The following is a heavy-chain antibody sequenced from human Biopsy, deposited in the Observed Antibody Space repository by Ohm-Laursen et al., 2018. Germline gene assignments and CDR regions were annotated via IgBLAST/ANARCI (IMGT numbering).Heavy chain of an antibody. CDR3: ARGYAGLYEAFDF. J-gene: IGHJ3*01. D-gene: IGHD5-18*01. Sequence: SDTLSLTCTVSGASVSSGSYDWSWIRQPPRKGLEWIGNIYNDVSTKYNPSLRSRVTISADKSANQFSLKLRSVTAADTAVYYCARGYAGLYEAFDFWGQGTVVTVAS. CDR1: GASVSSGSYD. CDR2: IYNDVST. V-gene: IGHV4-61*01.